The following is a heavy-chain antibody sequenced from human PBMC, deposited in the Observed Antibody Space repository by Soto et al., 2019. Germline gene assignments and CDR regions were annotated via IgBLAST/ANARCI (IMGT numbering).Heavy chain of an antibody. D-gene: IGHD6-6*01. V-gene: IGHV4-59*08. CDR2: INYSGST. CDR3: ARHSLRSSSSGIAN. J-gene: IGHJ4*02. CDR1: GGSISNYY. Sequence: SETLSLTCTVSGGSISNYYWSLIRQPPGKGLEWIGYINYSGSTNYNPSLKSRVTISVDTSKNQFSLKLSSVTAADTAVYYCARHSLRSSSSGIANWGQGTLVTVSS.